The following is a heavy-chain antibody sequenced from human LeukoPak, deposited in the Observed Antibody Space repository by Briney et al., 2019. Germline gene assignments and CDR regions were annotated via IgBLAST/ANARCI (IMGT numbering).Heavy chain of an antibody. CDR1: GYTFNGYF. V-gene: IGHV1-2*02. CDR2: INPDTGGT. J-gene: IGHJ4*02. Sequence: ASVKVSCKASGYTFNGYFMHWVRQAPAQGLEWMGWINPDTGGTNYAQKFQGRVTLTRDTSISTAYMELSRLTSDDTAVYFCAVNWRSGFFDYWGQGTLVTVSS. D-gene: IGHD3-3*01. CDR3: AVNWRSGFFDY.